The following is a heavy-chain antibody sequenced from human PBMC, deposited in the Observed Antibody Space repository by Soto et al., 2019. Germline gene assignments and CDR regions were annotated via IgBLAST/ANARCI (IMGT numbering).Heavy chain of an antibody. CDR1: GGSISSSSYY. CDR3: ARDLQWLDQHGMDV. J-gene: IGHJ6*02. V-gene: IGHV4-39*07. Sequence: TSETLSLTCTVSGGSISSSSYYWGWIRQPPGKGLEWIGSIYHSGSTNYNPSLKSRVTISVDKSKNQFSLKLSSVTAADTAVYYCARDLQWLDQHGMDVWGQGTTVTVSS. CDR2: IYHSGST. D-gene: IGHD6-19*01.